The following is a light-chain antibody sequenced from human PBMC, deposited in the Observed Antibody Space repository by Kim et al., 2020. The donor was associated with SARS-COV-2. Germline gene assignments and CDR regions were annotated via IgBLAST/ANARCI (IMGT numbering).Light chain of an antibody. J-gene: IGKJ5*01. CDR1: RSVNRNY. V-gene: IGKV3-20*01. Sequence: GERAPLSCRASRSVNRNYLAWYQQKPGQAPRLLIEGTSSGATGIPDRFSGSGSGTDFTLTISRLEPEDFAVYYCQQYTYSPPSITFGQGTRLEIK. CDR3: QQYTYSPPSIT. CDR2: GTS.